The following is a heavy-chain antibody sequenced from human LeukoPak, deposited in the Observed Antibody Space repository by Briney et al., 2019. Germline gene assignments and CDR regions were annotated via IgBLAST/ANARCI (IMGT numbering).Heavy chain of an antibody. J-gene: IGHJ4*02. CDR2: IYYSGST. CDR1: GGSISSSSYY. Sequence: SETLSLTCTVSGGSISSSSYYWGWIRQPPGKGLEWIGSIYYSGSTYYNPSLKSRVTISVDTSKNRFSLKLSSVTAADTAVYYCASHSLMVRGVINYWGQGTLVTVSS. V-gene: IGHV4-39*01. D-gene: IGHD3-10*01. CDR3: ASHSLMVRGVINY.